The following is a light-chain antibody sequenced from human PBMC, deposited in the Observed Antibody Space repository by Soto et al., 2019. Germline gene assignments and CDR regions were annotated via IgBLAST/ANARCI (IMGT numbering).Light chain of an antibody. J-gene: IGKJ2*01. CDR2: DAS. CDR1: QSVSSY. CDR3: QQRSNWPYT. Sequence: EIVLTQSPANLSLSPGERATLSCRASQSVSSYLAWYQQKPGQAPRLLIYDASNMATGIPARFSGSGSGTDFTLTISSLEPEDFAVYYCQQRSNWPYTFGQGTKLEIK. V-gene: IGKV3-11*01.